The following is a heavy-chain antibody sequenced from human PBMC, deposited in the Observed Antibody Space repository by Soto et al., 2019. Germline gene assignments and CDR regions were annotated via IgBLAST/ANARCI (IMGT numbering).Heavy chain of an antibody. J-gene: IGHJ4*01. CDR1: GYSISSGYY. Sequence: TLETLSLTCSVSGYSISSGYYWGWVRQAPGKGLEWLGSVYHNGIMFHNPSFQSRVTISVDTSKNQFSLNLRSVTAADTAVYYCAALWFGELAFNYWGHGILVTVSS. V-gene: IGHV4-38-2*02. CDR2: VYHNGIM. D-gene: IGHD3-10*01. CDR3: AALWFGELAFNY.